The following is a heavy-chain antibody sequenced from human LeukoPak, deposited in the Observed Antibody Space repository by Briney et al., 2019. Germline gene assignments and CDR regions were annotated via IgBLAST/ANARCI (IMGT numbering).Heavy chain of an antibody. Sequence: GESLKISCKGSGYSFTSYWIGWVRQVPGKGLEWMGIIYPGDSDTRYSPSFQGQVTISADKSISTAYLQWSSLKASDTAMYYCARRSDCGGDCYWFDYWGQGTLVTVSS. CDR1: GYSFTSYW. V-gene: IGHV5-51*01. CDR2: IYPGDSDT. CDR3: ARRSDCGGDCYWFDY. J-gene: IGHJ4*02. D-gene: IGHD2-21*02.